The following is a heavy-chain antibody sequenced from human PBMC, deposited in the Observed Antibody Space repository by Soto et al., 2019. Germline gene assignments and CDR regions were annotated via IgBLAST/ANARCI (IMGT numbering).Heavy chain of an antibody. J-gene: IGHJ4*01. V-gene: IGHV1-69*01. CDR2: ISPIFGTP. D-gene: IGHD1-26*01. CDR3: AIGVVGSLLCLDY. Sequence: QVQLVQSGAEVKKPGSSVTVSCKASGGTFSSYTINWVRQAPGQGLEWMAGISPIFGTPNYAQKFQDRVTITADDSTMSAYIEMNWLTSEVTAGYYFAIGVVGSLLCLDYWGHGTLFTLSS. CDR1: GGTFSSYT.